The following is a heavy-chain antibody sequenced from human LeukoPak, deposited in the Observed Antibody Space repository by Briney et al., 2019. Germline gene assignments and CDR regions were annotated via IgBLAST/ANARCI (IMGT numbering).Heavy chain of an antibody. CDR2: ISAYNGNT. Sequence: ASVTVSCKASGYTFTSYGISWVRQAPGQGLEWMGWISAYNGNTNYAQKFQGRVTITADESTSTAYMELSSLRSEDTAVYYCASLPLDIVVVPAAMEYYYYGMDVWGQGTTVTVSS. CDR3: ASLPLDIVVVPAAMEYYYYGMDV. J-gene: IGHJ6*02. D-gene: IGHD2-2*03. V-gene: IGHV1-18*01. CDR1: GYTFTSYG.